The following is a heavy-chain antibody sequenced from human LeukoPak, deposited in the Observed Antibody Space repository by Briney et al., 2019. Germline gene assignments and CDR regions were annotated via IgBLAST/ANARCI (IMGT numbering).Heavy chain of an antibody. CDR3: AKETAQSVYYYYYYMDV. D-gene: IGHD3-3*01. J-gene: IGHJ6*03. CDR1: GFTFSSYA. V-gene: IGHV3-23*01. CDR2: ISGSGGST. Sequence: GGSLRLSCAASGFTFSSYAMSWVRQAPGKGLEWVSAISGSGGSTYYADSVKGRFTISRDNSKNTLYLQMNSLRAEDTAVYYCAKETAQSVYYYYYYMDVWGKGTTVTVSS.